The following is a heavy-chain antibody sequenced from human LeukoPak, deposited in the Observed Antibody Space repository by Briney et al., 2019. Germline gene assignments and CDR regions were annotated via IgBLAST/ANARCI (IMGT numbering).Heavy chain of an antibody. Sequence: PSETLSLTCAVSGYSISSGYYWGWIRQPPGKGLEWIGSIYHSGSTYYNPSLKGRVTISVDTSKNQFSLKLSSVTAADTAVYYCATYNTFRLGFDYGGQGTLVTVSS. V-gene: IGHV4-38-2*01. CDR3: ATYNTFRLGFDY. J-gene: IGHJ4*02. CDR2: IYHSGST. CDR1: GYSISSGYY. D-gene: IGHD3/OR15-3a*01.